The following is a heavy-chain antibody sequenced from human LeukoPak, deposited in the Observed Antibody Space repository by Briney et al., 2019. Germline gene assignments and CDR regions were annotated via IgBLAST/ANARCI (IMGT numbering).Heavy chain of an antibody. J-gene: IGHJ1*01. D-gene: IGHD6-13*01. V-gene: IGHV4-34*01. CDR2: INHSGST. CDR1: GGSFSGYY. CDR3: ASALPFQLVH. Sequence: SETLSLTCAVYGGSFSGYYWSWIRQPPGKGLEWIGEINHSGSTNYDPSLKSRVTISVDTSKNQFSLKLSSVTAADTAVYYCASALPFQLVHWGQGTLVTVSS.